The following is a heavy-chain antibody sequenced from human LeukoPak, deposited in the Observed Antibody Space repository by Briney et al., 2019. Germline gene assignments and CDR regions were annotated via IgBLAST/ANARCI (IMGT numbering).Heavy chain of an antibody. CDR2: INHSGST. D-gene: IGHD3-10*01. CDR3: ARARDYYGSGIYGMDV. Sequence: SETLSLTCAVYGGSFSGYYGSWIRQPPGKGLEWIGEINHSGSTNYNPSLKSRVTISVDTSKNQFSLKLSSVTAADTAVYYCARARDYYGSGIYGMDVWGKGTTVTVSS. J-gene: IGHJ6*04. V-gene: IGHV4-34*01. CDR1: GGSFSGYY.